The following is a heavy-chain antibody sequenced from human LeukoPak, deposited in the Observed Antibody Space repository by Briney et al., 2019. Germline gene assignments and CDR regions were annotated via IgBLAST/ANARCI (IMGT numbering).Heavy chain of an antibody. Sequence: ASVKVSCKASGYTFTNYDVNWVRQATGQGLEWMGWMNPNSGNTGYAQKFQGRVTMTSSTSITTAYMELSNLRSDDTAMYYCAREGQQLVLGRDYYYGMDVWGQGTTVTVSS. CDR3: AREGQQLVLGRDYYYGMDV. J-gene: IGHJ6*02. D-gene: IGHD6-13*01. V-gene: IGHV1-8*01. CDR1: GYTFTNYD. CDR2: MNPNSGNT.